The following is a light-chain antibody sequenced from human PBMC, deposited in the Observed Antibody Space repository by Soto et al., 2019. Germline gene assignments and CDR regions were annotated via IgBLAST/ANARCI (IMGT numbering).Light chain of an antibody. CDR2: EVN. Sequence: QSALTQPPSASGSPGQSVTISCTGTSSDVGGYKYVSWYQQHPGKAPKLMIFEVNKRPSGVPDRFFGSKSDNTASLTVTGLQAEYEADYYCSSYAGSNNLGVFGTGTKLTVL. CDR3: SSYAGSNNLGV. CDR1: SSDVGGYKY. V-gene: IGLV2-8*01. J-gene: IGLJ1*01.